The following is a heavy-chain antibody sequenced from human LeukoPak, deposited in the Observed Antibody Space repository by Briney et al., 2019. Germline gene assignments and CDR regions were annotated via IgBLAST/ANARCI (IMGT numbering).Heavy chain of an antibody. Sequence: GGSLRLSCAASGFTFSDYYMSWIRQAPGKGLEWVSYISSSSSYTNYADSVKGRFTISRDNAKNSLYLQMNSLRAEDTAVYYCARDPRGYSGYDYGWFDPWGQGTLVTVSS. CDR3: ARDPRGYSGYDYGWFDP. J-gene: IGHJ5*02. CDR1: GFTFSDYY. V-gene: IGHV3-11*05. CDR2: ISSSSSYT. D-gene: IGHD5-12*01.